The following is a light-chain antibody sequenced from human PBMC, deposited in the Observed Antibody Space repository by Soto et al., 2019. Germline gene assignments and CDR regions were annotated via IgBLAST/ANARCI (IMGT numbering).Light chain of an antibody. J-gene: IGLJ1*01. CDR1: SSDVSGYNY. Sequence: QSALTQPASVSGSPGQSITISCTGTSSDVSGYNYVSWYQQHPGKAPKLMIYDVSNRPSGVSNRFSGSKSGNTASLTISGLQAEDEDDYYCSSYTSSNTYVFGTGTKVTVL. CDR3: SSYTSSNTYV. V-gene: IGLV2-14*01. CDR2: DVS.